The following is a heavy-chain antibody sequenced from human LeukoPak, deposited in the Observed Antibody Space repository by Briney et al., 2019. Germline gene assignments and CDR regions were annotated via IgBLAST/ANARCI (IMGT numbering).Heavy chain of an antibody. Sequence: GGSLRLTCAASGFTVSSNYMSWVRQAPGKGLEWVSVIYSGGTTNYADSVKGRFTISRDNSKNTLFLQMNSLRAEDTAVYYCARGGYSSSWYHFDYWGQGTLVAVSS. J-gene: IGHJ4*02. D-gene: IGHD6-13*01. CDR2: IYSGGTT. CDR1: GFTVSSNY. V-gene: IGHV3-53*01. CDR3: ARGGYSSSWYHFDY.